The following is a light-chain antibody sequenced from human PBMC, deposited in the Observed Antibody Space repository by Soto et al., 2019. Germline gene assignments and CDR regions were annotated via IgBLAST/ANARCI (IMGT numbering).Light chain of an antibody. CDR2: GAS. CDR1: QSLSSNY. J-gene: IGKJ1*01. V-gene: IGKV3-20*01. CDR3: QQYDTFPRT. Sequence: DIVLTQSPGTLSLSPGDRATLSCRASQSLSSNYLAWYQQKPGQGPRLLIYGASRRATDIPDRFSGSGSGTDFALTITRLEPEDFAVYFCQQYDTFPRTFGQGTKVEIQ.